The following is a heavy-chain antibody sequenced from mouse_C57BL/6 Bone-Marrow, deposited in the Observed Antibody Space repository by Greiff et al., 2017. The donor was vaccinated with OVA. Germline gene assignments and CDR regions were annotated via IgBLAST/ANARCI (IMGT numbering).Heavy chain of an antibody. J-gene: IGHJ1*03. CDR1: GYSFTDYN. D-gene: IGHD1-1*01. CDR2: INPNYGTT. CDR3: AFYCGSSDRYCDV. V-gene: IGHV1-39*01. Sequence: EVQLQQSGPELVKPGASVKISCKASGYSFTDYNMNWVKQNNGKSLEWIGVINPNYGTTSYNQKFKGKATLTVDQSSSTAYMQLNSLASEDSAVKYCAFYCGSSDRYCDVWGTGATVTVSS.